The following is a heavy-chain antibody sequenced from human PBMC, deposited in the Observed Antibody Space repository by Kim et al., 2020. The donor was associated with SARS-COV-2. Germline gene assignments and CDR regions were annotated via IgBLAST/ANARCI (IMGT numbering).Heavy chain of an antibody. CDR1: GGSFSGYY. V-gene: IGHV4-34*01. CDR3: AKSSIAARFGWHGMDV. D-gene: IGHD6-6*01. CDR2: INHSGST. Sequence: SETLSLTCAVYGGSFSGYYWSWIRQPPGKGLEWIGEINHSGSTNYNPSLKSRVTISVDTSKNQFSLKLSSVTAADTAVYYCAKSSIAARFGWHGMDVWGQGTTVTVSS. J-gene: IGHJ6*02.